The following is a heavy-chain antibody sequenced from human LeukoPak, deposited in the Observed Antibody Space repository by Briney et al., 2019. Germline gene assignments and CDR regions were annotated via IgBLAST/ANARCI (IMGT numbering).Heavy chain of an antibody. CDR1: GFTFSSYW. J-gene: IGHJ4*02. CDR3: ARLLVYNSGGEAFDH. D-gene: IGHD1-20*01. V-gene: IGHV3-74*01. CDR2: INNDGGDT. Sequence: GGSLRLSCTASGFTFSSYWIHWVRQPPGKGVVWVSRINNDGGDTIYADSLRGRFTISRDNAKNSLYLQMNSVRAEDTAVYYCARLLVYNSGGEAFDHWGQGTLVTVSS.